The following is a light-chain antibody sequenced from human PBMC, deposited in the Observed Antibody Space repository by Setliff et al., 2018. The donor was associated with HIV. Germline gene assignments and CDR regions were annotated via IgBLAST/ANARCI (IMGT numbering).Light chain of an antibody. V-gene: IGLV2-14*01. CDR2: EVN. J-gene: IGLJ1*01. CDR1: SSDVGAYNY. Sequence: QSVLTQPASVSGSPGQSITLSCTGTSSDVGAYNYVSWYQQHPGKAPKLMIYEVNNRPSGVSNRFSGSKSGNTASLTISGLQAEDEADYYCSSYTTSSTRVFGTGTKVTVL. CDR3: SSYTTSSTRV.